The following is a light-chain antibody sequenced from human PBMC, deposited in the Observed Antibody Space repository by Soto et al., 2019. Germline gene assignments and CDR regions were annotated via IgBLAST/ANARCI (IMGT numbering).Light chain of an antibody. CDR1: QDISNY. Sequence: DIQMTQSPSSLSASVGDRVTITCQASQDISNYLNWYQQKPGKAPKLLIYDASSLESGVPSRFSGSGSGTEFTLTISSLQPEDFASYYCQQYKSSSPWTFGQGTKVDI. CDR2: DAS. J-gene: IGKJ1*01. CDR3: QQYKSSSPWT. V-gene: IGKV1-5*01.